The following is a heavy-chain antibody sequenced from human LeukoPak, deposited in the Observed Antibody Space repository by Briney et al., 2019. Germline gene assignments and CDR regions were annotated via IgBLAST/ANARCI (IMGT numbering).Heavy chain of an antibody. D-gene: IGHD3-3*01. CDR1: GFIFSSYA. CDR2: ISGSGGTT. V-gene: IGHV3-23*01. J-gene: IGHJ4*02. CDR3: ATLEVGSRDY. Sequence: GGSLRLSCAASGFIFSSYAMTWVRQAPGKGLDWVSGISGSGGTTYYADSVKGRFTISRDNSKNTLYLQMNSLRAEDTAVYYCATLEVGSRDYWGQGTLVTVSS.